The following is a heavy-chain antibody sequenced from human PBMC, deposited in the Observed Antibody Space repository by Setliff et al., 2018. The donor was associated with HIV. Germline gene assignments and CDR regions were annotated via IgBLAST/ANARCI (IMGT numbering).Heavy chain of an antibody. V-gene: IGHV1-2*02. CDR2: INPNSGGT. D-gene: IGHD1-7*01. CDR3: AKASWNYVADWFDP. Sequence: ASVKVSCKASGYTFTGYYMHWVRQAPGQGLEWMGWINPNSGGTNYAQKFQGRVTMTRDTSISTAYMELSSLRVDDTAVYYCAKASWNYVADWFDPWGQGTLVTV. CDR1: GYTFTGYY. J-gene: IGHJ5*02.